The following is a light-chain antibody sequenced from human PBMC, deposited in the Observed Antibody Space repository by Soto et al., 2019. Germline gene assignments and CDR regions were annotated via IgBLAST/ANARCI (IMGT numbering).Light chain of an antibody. CDR1: QGIDTS. V-gene: IGKV1-9*01. CDR2: AAS. CDR3: QQLHGYPIP. J-gene: IGKJ5*01. Sequence: ILLNQSPSSLSASVGDRVTITCRASQGIDTSLAWYQQKPGKAPKLLIYAASNFQSGVPSRFSGSGSGTHFTLTISSLQPEDFATYYCQQLHGYPIPFGQGTRLEIK.